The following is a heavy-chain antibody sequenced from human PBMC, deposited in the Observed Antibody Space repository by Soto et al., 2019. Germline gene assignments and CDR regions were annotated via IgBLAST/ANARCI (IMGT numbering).Heavy chain of an antibody. D-gene: IGHD1-26*01. J-gene: IGHJ4*02. Sequence: QVQLVQSGAEVKKPGSSVKVSCKASGGTFSSYAISWVRQAPGQGLEWMGGIIPIFGTANYAQKFQGRVTITADESTSTAYMELSSLRSEDTAVDYCARDRVEGYSWSYSGAYWGQGTLVTVSS. V-gene: IGHV1-69*01. CDR3: ARDRVEGYSWSYSGAY. CDR2: IIPIFGTA. CDR1: GGTFSSYA.